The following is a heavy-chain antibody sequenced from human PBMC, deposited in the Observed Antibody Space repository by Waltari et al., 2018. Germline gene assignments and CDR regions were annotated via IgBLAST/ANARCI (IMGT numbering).Heavy chain of an antibody. J-gene: IGHJ6*02. CDR2: IYPGDSDT. CDR3: ARSAMVQGVIHYGMDV. D-gene: IGHD3-10*01. Sequence: EVQLVQSGAEVKKPGESLKISCQGSGYSFTSYWIGWVRQMPGKGLEWMGIIYPGDSDTRYSPSFQGQVTISADKSISTAYLQWSSLKASDTAMYYCARSAMVQGVIHYGMDVWGQGTTVTVSS. V-gene: IGHV5-51*03. CDR1: GYSFTSYW.